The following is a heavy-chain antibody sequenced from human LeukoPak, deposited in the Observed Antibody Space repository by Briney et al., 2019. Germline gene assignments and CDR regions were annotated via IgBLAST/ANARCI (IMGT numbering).Heavy chain of an antibody. CDR1: GYTFTSYD. D-gene: IGHD3-22*01. V-gene: IGHV1-8*01. CDR3: ARVLYYYDSSGYQKGLFDY. CDR2: MNPNSGNT. Sequence: ASVKVSCKASGYTFTSYDINWMRQATGQGLEWMGWMNPNSGNTGYAQKFQGRVTMTRNTSISTAYMELSSLRSEDTAVYYCARVLYYYDSSGYQKGLFDYWPQGTLVSVSS. J-gene: IGHJ4*02.